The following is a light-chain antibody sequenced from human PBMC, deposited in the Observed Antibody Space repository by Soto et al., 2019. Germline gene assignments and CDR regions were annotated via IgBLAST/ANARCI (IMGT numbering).Light chain of an antibody. J-gene: IGLJ1*01. CDR1: SSDIGTYSY. CDR3: NSYTSSSTLYV. V-gene: IGLV2-14*01. CDR2: EVS. Sequence: QSVLTQPASVSGSPGQSITISCTGTSSDIGTYSYVSWYQQHPGKAPKLMVYEVSNRPSGVSNRFFGSKSGNTASLTISGLQAEDEADYFCNSYTSSSTLYVFGTGTKLTVL.